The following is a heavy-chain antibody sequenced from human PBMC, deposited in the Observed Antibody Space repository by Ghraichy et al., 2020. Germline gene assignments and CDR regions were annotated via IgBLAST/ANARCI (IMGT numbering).Heavy chain of an antibody. CDR1: GGSISSYY. Sequence: SETLSLTCTVSGGSISSYYWSWIRQPPGKGLEWIGHIYYSGSTNYNPSLKSRVTISVDTSKNQFSLKLSSVTAADTAVYYCARGGRPSIVGATNAFDIWGQVTMVTVSS. J-gene: IGHJ3*02. CDR3: ARGGRPSIVGATNAFDI. D-gene: IGHD1-26*01. CDR2: IYYSGST. V-gene: IGHV4-59*01.